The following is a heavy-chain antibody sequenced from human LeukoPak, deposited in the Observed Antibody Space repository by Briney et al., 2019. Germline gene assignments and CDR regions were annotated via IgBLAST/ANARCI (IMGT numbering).Heavy chain of an antibody. CDR1: GFTFSSYG. D-gene: IGHD2-2*01. CDR2: IPYDGSNK. J-gene: IGHJ4*02. V-gene: IGHV3-30*18. Sequence: PAGSLRLSCAASGFTFSSYGMHWVRQAPGKGLEWVADIPYDGSNKYYADSVKGRFTISRDDSKNTLYLQMNSLRAEDTAVYYCAKDQGYEEAMTRGYFDYWGQGTLVTVSS. CDR3: AKDQGYEEAMTRGYFDY.